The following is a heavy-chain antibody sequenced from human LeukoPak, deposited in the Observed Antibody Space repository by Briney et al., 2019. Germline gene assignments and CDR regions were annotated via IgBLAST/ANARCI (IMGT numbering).Heavy chain of an antibody. CDR2: IIPIFGTA. CDR3: ARVVTYYYYYMDV. V-gene: IGHV1-69*05. Sequence: SVKVSCKASGGTFSSYAISWVRQAPGQGLEWMGGIIPIFGTANYAQKFQGRVTITTDESTSTAYMELRSLRSDDTAVYYCARVVTYYYYYMDVWGKGTTVTVSS. J-gene: IGHJ6*03. D-gene: IGHD5-18*01. CDR1: GGTFSSYA.